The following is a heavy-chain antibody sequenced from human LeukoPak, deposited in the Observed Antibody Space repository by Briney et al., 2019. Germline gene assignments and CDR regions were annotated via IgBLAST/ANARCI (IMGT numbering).Heavy chain of an antibody. CDR3: ARPRIAAAAYDAFDI. V-gene: IGHV5-51*01. CDR2: IYPGDSDT. CDR1: GYSFTSYW. J-gene: IGHJ3*02. D-gene: IGHD6-13*01. Sequence: GESLKISCKGSGYSFTSYWIGWVRQMPGRGLEWMGIIYPGDSDTRYSPSFQGQVTISADKSISTAYLQWSSLKASDTAMYYCARPRIAAAAYDAFDIWGQGTMVTVSS.